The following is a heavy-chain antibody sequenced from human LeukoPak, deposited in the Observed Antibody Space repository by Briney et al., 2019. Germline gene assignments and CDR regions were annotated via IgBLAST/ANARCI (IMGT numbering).Heavy chain of an antibody. V-gene: IGHV3-23*01. CDR1: GFTFSSYA. CDR3: AKDVAADRYYYDSSGSDY. J-gene: IGHJ4*02. D-gene: IGHD3-22*01. Sequence: PGGSLRLSCAASGFTFSSYAMSWVRQAPGKGLEWVSAISGSGGSTYYADSVKGRFTISRDNSKNTLYLQMNSLRAEDTAVYYCAKDVAADRYYYDSSGSDYWGQGTLVTVSS. CDR2: ISGSGGST.